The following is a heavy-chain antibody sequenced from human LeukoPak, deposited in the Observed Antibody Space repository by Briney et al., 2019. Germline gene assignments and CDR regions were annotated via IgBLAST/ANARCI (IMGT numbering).Heavy chain of an antibody. Sequence: SETLSLTCTVSGASISSSSSYWGWIRQPPGKGLEWIGGIYYSGSTYYNPSLKSRVTISVDTSTNHFSLKLTSVTATDTAVCYCARTHAGSSGWNKDYYMDVWGKGTTVTVSS. CDR3: ARTHAGSSGWNKDYYMDV. D-gene: IGHD6-19*01. CDR1: GASISSSSSY. V-gene: IGHV4-39*02. CDR2: IYYSGST. J-gene: IGHJ6*03.